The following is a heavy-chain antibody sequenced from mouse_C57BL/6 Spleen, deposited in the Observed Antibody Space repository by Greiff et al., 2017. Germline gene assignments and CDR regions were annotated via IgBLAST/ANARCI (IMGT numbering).Heavy chain of an antibody. J-gene: IGHJ1*03. CDR2: ISNGGGST. Sequence: EVMLVESGGGLVQPGGSLKLSCAASGFTFSDYYMYWVRQTPEKRLEWVAYISNGGGSTYYPDTVKGRFTISRDNAKNTLYLQMSRLKSEDTAMYYCARWAITTVVASGYFDVWGTGTTVTVSS. CDR1: GFTFSDYY. D-gene: IGHD1-1*01. V-gene: IGHV5-12*01. CDR3: ARWAITTVVASGYFDV.